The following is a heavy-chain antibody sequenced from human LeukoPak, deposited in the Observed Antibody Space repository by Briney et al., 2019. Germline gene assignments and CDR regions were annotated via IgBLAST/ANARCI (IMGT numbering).Heavy chain of an antibody. CDR1: GGSINSYY. Sequence: PSETLSLTCTVSGGSINSYYWSWIRQPPGKGLEWIGYIYYSGSTYCNPSLKSRVTISVDTSKNQFSLKLSSVTAADTAVYYCARAGNTRGYSYGPFDPWGQGTLVTVSS. D-gene: IGHD5-18*01. CDR2: IYYSGST. J-gene: IGHJ5*02. CDR3: ARAGNTRGYSYGPFDP. V-gene: IGHV4-30-4*01.